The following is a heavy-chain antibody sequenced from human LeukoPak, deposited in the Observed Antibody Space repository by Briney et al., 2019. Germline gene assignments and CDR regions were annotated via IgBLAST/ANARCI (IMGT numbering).Heavy chain of an antibody. J-gene: IGHJ4*02. D-gene: IGHD3-10*01. CDR3: ARPTRGVIIDHLDY. Sequence: PGRSLRLSRAASGFTFNTYAMDWVRQAPGKGLEWVAIISYDGGNKYYADSVKGRLTISRDNSKNTLCLQMNSLRVEDTAVYYCARPTRGVIIDHLDYWGQGTLVTVSP. V-gene: IGHV3-30*14. CDR2: ISYDGGNK. CDR1: GFTFNTYA.